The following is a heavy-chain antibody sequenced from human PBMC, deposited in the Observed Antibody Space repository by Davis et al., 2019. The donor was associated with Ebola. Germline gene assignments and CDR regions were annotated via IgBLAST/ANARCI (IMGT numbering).Heavy chain of an antibody. CDR2: ISGSGGST. D-gene: IGHD3-10*01. V-gene: IGHV3-23*01. CDR1: GFTFSSYA. J-gene: IGHJ4*02. CDR3: TSSGSSFDY. Sequence: GESLKISCAASGFTFSSYAMSWVRQAPGKGLEWVSAISGSGGSTYYADSVKGRFTISRDNSKNTAYLQMNSLKTEDTAVYYCTSSGSSFDYWGQGTLVTVSS.